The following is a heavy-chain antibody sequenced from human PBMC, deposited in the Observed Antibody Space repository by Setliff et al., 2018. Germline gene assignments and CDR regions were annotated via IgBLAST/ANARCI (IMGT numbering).Heavy chain of an antibody. CDR3: ARDPGKGIAAAGSY. CDR2: ISSSSSYI. Sequence: GGSLRLSCAASGFSISDHYMDWVRQAPGKGLEWVSSISSSSSYIYYADSVKGRFTISRDNAKNSLYLQMNSLRAEDTAVYYCARDPGKGIAAAGSYWGQGTLVTVSS. J-gene: IGHJ4*02. V-gene: IGHV3-21*01. CDR1: GFSISDHY. D-gene: IGHD6-13*01.